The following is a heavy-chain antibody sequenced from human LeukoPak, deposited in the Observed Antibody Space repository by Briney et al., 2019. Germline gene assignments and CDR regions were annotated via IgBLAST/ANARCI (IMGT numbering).Heavy chain of an antibody. CDR3: ATPHSNSPYCFDY. CDR2: IHYSGTT. J-gene: IGHJ4*02. D-gene: IGHD6-13*01. CDR1: RGSIISGGHY. Sequence: SETLSLTCTVSRGSIISGGHYWGWIRQPPGKGLEWIGSIHYSGTTSSLDSRVTVSMDASKNQFYLTLTSVTVADTAVYYCATPHSNSPYCFDYWGPGILVTVSS. V-gene: IGHV4-39*01.